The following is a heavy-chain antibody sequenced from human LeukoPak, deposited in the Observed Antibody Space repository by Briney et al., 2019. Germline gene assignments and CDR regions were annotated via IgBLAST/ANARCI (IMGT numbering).Heavy chain of an antibody. CDR3: AKAMIVVITDDAFDI. CDR2: IRWNSDTR. Sequence: GSSLRLSCAASGFTFDDYAMHWVRQAPGKGLECVSGIRWNSDTRVYADSVKGRFTISRGNAKNSLYLQMNSLRAEDTALYYCAKAMIVVITDDAFDIWGQGTMVTVSS. J-gene: IGHJ3*02. D-gene: IGHD3-22*01. V-gene: IGHV3-9*01. CDR1: GFTFDDYA.